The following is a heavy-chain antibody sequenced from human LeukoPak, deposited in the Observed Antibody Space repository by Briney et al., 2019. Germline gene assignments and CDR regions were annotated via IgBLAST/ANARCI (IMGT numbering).Heavy chain of an antibody. J-gene: IGHJ5*02. CDR3: ARGSTVVVVAATPDWFDP. D-gene: IGHD2-15*01. V-gene: IGHV4-34*01. CDR1: GGSFSGYY. Sequence: SETLSLTCAVCGGSFSGYYRSWIRQPPGKGLEWIGEINHSGSTNYNPSLKSRVTISVDTSKNQFSLKLSSVTAADTAVYYCARGSTVVVVAATPDWFDPWGQGTLVTVSS. CDR2: INHSGST.